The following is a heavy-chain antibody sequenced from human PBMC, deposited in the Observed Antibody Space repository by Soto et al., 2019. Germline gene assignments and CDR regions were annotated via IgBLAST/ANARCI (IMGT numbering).Heavy chain of an antibody. D-gene: IGHD3-22*01. J-gene: IGHJ6*02. CDR2: INPSGGST. CDR3: ARLGIYYDSSGYQPPSYYYYGMDV. Sequence: ASVKVSCKASGYILSSYYMHWVRQAPGQGLEWMGIINPSGGSTTYAQKFQGRVTMTRDTSTSTVYMELSSLRSDDTAVYYCARLGIYYDSSGYQPPSYYYYGMDVWGQGTAVTVS. V-gene: IGHV1-46*01. CDR1: GYILSSYY.